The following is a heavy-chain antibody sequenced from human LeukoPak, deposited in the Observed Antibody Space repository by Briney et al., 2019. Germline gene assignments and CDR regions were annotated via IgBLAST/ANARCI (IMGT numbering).Heavy chain of an antibody. V-gene: IGHV4-59*01. D-gene: IGHD3-22*01. CDR2: IYYSGST. Sequence: SETLSLTCSVSGGSISNYYWSWVWQPPGKGLEWIGYIYYSGSTNYNPSLKSRVTISVDTSKNQFSLKLSSVTAADTAVYYCARERSGYTDYWGQGTLVTVSS. J-gene: IGHJ4*02. CDR1: GGSISNYY. CDR3: ARERSGYTDY.